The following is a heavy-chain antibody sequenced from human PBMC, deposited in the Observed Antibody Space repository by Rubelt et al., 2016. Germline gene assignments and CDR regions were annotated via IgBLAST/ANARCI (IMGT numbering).Heavy chain of an antibody. CDR2: ISSDGNNK. CDR3: AKTRSSSWYVGNDY. V-gene: IGHV3-30-3*02. J-gene: IGHJ4*02. Sequence: GFTFSSSAIHWVRQAPGKGLEWVAVISSDGNNKYYADSVKGRFTMSRDNSKKTLYLQMNSLRAEDTAVYYCAKTRSSSWYVGNDYWGQGTLVTVSS. CDR1: GFTFSSSA. D-gene: IGHD6-13*01.